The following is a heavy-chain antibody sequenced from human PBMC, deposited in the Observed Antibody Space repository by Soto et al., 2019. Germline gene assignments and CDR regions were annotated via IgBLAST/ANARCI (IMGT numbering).Heavy chain of an antibody. V-gene: IGHV3-20*04. CDR1: GFTFDDYG. CDR3: AREDVITGTLFHYYGMDV. CDR2: INWNGGST. Sequence: EVQLVESGGGVVRPGGSLRLSCAASGFTFDDYGMSWVRQAPGKGLEWVSGINWNGGSTGYADSVKGRFTISRDNAKNALYLQMNSLRAEDTSLYYCAREDVITGTLFHYYGMDVWGQGTTVTVS. J-gene: IGHJ6*02. D-gene: IGHD1-7*01.